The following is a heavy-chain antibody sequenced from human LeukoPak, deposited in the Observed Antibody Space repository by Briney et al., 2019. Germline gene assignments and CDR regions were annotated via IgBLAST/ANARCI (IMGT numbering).Heavy chain of an antibody. CDR1: GFAFSDYG. D-gene: IGHD1-26*01. J-gene: IGHJ4*02. Sequence: GGSLRLSCAASGFAFSDYGMHWVRQAPGKGLEYVSVISSNGGSTYYANSVKGGFTISRDNSKNTLYLQMGSLRAEDMAVYYCARGGPFQWELLVYWGQGTLVTVSS. CDR3: ARGGPFQWELLVY. CDR2: ISSNGGST. V-gene: IGHV3-64*01.